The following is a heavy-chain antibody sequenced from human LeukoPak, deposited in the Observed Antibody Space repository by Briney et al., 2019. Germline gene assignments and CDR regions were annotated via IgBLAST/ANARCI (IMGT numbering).Heavy chain of an antibody. D-gene: IGHD1-26*01. V-gene: IGHV6-1*01. Sequence: SQTLSLTCAISGDRVSSNSAAWNWIRQSPSRGLEWLGRTYYRSKWYNDYAVSVKSRITINPDTSKNQFSLQLNSVTPEDTAVYYCARDRQEVGAPQRGMDVWGQGTTATVSS. J-gene: IGHJ6*02. CDR1: GDRVSSNSAA. CDR2: TYYRSKWYN. CDR3: ARDRQEVGAPQRGMDV.